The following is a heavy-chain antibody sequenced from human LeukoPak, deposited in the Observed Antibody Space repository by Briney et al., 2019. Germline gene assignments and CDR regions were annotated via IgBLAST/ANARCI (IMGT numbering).Heavy chain of an antibody. CDR2: IYNSETT. V-gene: IGHV4-59*01. CDR3: AGGGYCSSSSCFAPLFDW. J-gene: IGHJ4*02. CDR1: GASISRYY. D-gene: IGHD2-2*01. Sequence: PSETLSLTCTVSGASISRYYWSWIRQSPGKGLEWIGYIYNSETTNYNPSLKSRVAMSLYTSKSQFSLRLRSVTVADTALYFCAGGGYCSSSSCFAPLFDWWGRGTLVTVSS.